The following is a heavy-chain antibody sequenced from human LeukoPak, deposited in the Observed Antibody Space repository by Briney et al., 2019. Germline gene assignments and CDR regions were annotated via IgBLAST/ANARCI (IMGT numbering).Heavy chain of an antibody. Sequence: ASVKVSCKASGYTFTGYYMHWVRQAPGQGLEWMGWINPNSGGTNYAQKFQGRVTMTRDTSISTAYMELSRLRSDDTAVYYCARDFSPSAYCGGDCSTYYFDYWGQGTLVTVSS. CDR3: ARDFSPSAYCGGDCSTYYFDY. D-gene: IGHD2-21*02. J-gene: IGHJ4*02. V-gene: IGHV1-2*02. CDR2: INPNSGGT. CDR1: GYTFTGYY.